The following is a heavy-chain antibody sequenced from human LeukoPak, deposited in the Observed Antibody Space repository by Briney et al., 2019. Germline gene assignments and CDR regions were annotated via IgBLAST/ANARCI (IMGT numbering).Heavy chain of an antibody. J-gene: IGHJ5*02. CDR2: ISSSGSTI. V-gene: IGHV3-48*03. CDR3: AAVDVDTAFP. D-gene: IGHD5-18*01. Sequence: GRSLRLSCAASGFTFSSYEMNWVRQAPGKGLEWVSYISSSGSTIYYADSVKGRFTISRDNAKNSLYLQMNSLRAEDTAVYYCAAVDVDTAFPWGQGTLVTVSS. CDR1: GFTFSSYE.